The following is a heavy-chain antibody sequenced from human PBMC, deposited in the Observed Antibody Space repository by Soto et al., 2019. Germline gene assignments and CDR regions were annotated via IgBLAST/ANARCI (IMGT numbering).Heavy chain of an antibody. CDR2: ITGSGGHS. V-gene: IGHV3-23*01. CDR3: AKGTSSEFLLSFDD. J-gene: IGHJ4*01. D-gene: IGHD3-10*01. Sequence: GGSLRPSCLASGFPPSTYGCSTYAMTWVRQPPGKGLEWVSVITGSGGHSYYADSVKGRFTISRDNSRNTLFLQMDSLRADDTAVYFCAKGTSSEFLLSFDDWGHGTLVTVPQ. CDR1: GFPPSTYGCSTYA.